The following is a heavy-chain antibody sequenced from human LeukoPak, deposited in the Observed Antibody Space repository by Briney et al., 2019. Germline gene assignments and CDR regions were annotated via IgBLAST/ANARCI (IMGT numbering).Heavy chain of an antibody. CDR2: ISSFSGTI. CDR1: GITFSSYS. Sequence: GGSLRLSCVASGITFSSYSMNWVRQAPGKGLEWVSYISSFSGTINYADSVKGRFTTSRDNAKNSLYLQMNSLRAEDTAVYYCARDRGYSSFDYWGQGTLVTVSS. J-gene: IGHJ4*02. D-gene: IGHD6-19*01. V-gene: IGHV3-48*04. CDR3: ARDRGYSSFDY.